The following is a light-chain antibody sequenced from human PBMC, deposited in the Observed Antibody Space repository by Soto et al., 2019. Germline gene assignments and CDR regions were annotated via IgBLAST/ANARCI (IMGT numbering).Light chain of an antibody. CDR2: AVS. Sequence: QSALTQPPSASGSPGQSVTISCTGTSSDVGAYKYVSWYQQHPGKAPKLMIYAVSERPSGVPDRFSGSKSGNTASLTVSGLQAEDEADYYCISYADTNKLLFAGGTQLTXL. CDR1: SSDVGAYKY. V-gene: IGLV2-8*01. CDR3: ISYADTNKLL. J-gene: IGLJ2*01.